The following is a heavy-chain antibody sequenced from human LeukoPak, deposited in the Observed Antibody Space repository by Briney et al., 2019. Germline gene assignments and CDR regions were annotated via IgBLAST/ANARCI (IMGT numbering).Heavy chain of an antibody. CDR2: LGGSGTSI. D-gene: IGHD7-27*01. Sequence: GGSLRLSCETSGFTFRAYAINWVRQAPGKGLKCVSSLGGSGTSIYYADSVKGRFTISRDNAKNSLYLQMNSLRVDDTAVYYCAREEPGDLGQAFHYWGQGTLVTVSS. CDR3: AREEPGDLGQAFHY. CDR1: GFTFRAYA. J-gene: IGHJ4*02. V-gene: IGHV3-21*01.